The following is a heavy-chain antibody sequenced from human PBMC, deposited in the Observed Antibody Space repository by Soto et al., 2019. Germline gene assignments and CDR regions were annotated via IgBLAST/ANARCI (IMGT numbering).Heavy chain of an antibody. J-gene: IGHJ5*02. CDR3: ARDGGRRLTGYYRTNWFDP. CDR2: IIPILGIA. V-gene: IGHV1-69*08. Sequence: QVQLVQSGAEVKKPGSSVKVSCKASGGTFSSYTISWVRQAPGQGLEWMGRIIPILGIANYAQKFQGRVTITADKXXSXAXXELSSLRSEDTAVYYCARDGGRRLTGYYRTNWFDPWGQGTLVTVSS. D-gene: IGHD3-9*01. CDR1: GGTFSSYT.